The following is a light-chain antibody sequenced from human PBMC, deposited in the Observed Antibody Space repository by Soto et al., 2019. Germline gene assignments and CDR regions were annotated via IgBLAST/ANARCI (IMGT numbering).Light chain of an antibody. CDR3: QKYDSAPWS. V-gene: IGKV1-27*01. J-gene: IGKJ1*01. CDR2: AAS. Sequence: DIQMTQSPSSLSASVGDRVTITCRASQGISNYLAWYQQKPGKVPKLLIYAASTLQSEVPSRFSGSRSGTDFTLTISSLQPEAGAHYYCQKYDSAPWSFGQGTKVEIK. CDR1: QGISNY.